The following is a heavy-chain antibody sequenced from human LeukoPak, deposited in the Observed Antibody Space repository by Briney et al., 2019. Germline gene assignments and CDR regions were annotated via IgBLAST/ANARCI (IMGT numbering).Heavy chain of an antibody. Sequence: VGSLRLSCAASEFTFSRYTMNWVRQVPGKGLEWVSSISGTSSYRYYAESVKGRFSISRDDATNSVYLQMNSLRVEDTAVYYCARDASPYDSINWFDPWGQGTLVTVSS. J-gene: IGHJ5*02. CDR1: EFTFSRYT. D-gene: IGHD3-3*01. CDR2: ISGTSSYR. CDR3: ARDASPYDSINWFDP. V-gene: IGHV3-21*01.